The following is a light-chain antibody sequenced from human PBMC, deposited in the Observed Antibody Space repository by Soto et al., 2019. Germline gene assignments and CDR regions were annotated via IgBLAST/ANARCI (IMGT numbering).Light chain of an antibody. CDR1: SSDVGSYNL. V-gene: IGLV2-23*02. J-gene: IGLJ1*01. CDR3: CSYPGISTPYV. Sequence: QSVLTQPASVSGSPGQSITISCTGTSSDVGSYNLVTWYQHHPGKAPKLIIYEVYKRPSGVSNRFSGSKSGNTASLTISALQAEDEADYYCCSYPGISTPYVFGTGTKLTVL. CDR2: EVY.